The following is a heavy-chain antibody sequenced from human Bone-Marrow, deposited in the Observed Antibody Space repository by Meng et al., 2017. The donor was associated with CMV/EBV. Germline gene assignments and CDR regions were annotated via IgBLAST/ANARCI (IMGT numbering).Heavy chain of an antibody. Sequence: ASVKVSCKASGYTFTGYYMHWVRQAPGQGLEWMGWINPNSGGTNYAQKFQGRVTMTRDTSISPAYMELSRLRSDETAVYYCARVSHSSSGWRGPFDYWGQGTLVTVSS. D-gene: IGHD6-19*01. CDR2: INPNSGGT. CDR1: GYTFTGYY. CDR3: ARVSHSSSGWRGPFDY. J-gene: IGHJ4*02. V-gene: IGHV1-2*02.